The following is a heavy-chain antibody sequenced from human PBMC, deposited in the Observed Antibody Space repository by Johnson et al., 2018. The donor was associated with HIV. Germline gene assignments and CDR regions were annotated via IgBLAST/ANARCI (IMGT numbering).Heavy chain of an antibody. V-gene: IGHV3-11*01. CDR2: ISSSGSTI. CDR3: AKGLYNWNDEVDAFDI. D-gene: IGHD1-20*01. Sequence: QVQLVESGGGLIQPGGSLRLSCAVSGFTFSDYYMSWIRQAPGKGLEWISYISSSGSTIYYADSVKGRFTISRDNSKNTLYLQMNSLRAEDTAVYYCAKGLYNWNDEVDAFDIWGQGTMVTVSS. CDR1: GFTFSDYY. J-gene: IGHJ3*02.